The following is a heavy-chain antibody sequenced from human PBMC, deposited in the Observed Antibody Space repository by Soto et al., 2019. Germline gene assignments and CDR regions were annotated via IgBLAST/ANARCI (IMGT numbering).Heavy chain of an antibody. CDR3: ASRDYNDAFDI. CDR1: GVSISTYY. J-gene: IGHJ3*02. CDR2: VFYSGNT. V-gene: IGHV4-59*01. Sequence: QVQLQESGPGLVKPSETLSLTCTVSGVSISTYYWTWIRPPPGKGLEWIGQVFYSGNTNYNPSLKSRVTISVDASRNQFSLRLSSVTAADTAMYYCASRDYNDAFDIWGQGTLVTVSS. D-gene: IGHD4-4*01.